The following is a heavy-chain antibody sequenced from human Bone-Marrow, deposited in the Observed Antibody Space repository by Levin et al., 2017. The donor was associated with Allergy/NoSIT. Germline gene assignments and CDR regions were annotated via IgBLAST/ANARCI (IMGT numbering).Heavy chain of an antibody. CDR2: IYSGGST. Sequence: QSGGSLRLSCAASGFTVSSNYMSWVRQAPGKGPEWVSVIYSGGSTYYADSVKGRFTISRDNAKNTLYLQMNSLRAEDTAVYYCARGWFGELLSHWGQVTLVTVCS. D-gene: IGHD3-10*01. J-gene: IGHJ4*02. CDR1: GFTVSSNY. CDR3: ARGWFGELLSH. V-gene: IGHV3-53*01.